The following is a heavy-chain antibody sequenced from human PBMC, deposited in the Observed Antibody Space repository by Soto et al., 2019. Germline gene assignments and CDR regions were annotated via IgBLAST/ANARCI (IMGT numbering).Heavy chain of an antibody. CDR2: ISYDGRNK. V-gene: IGHV3-30*18. CDR1: GFTFSSYG. J-gene: IGHJ6*02. Sequence: QVQLMESGGGGVQPGRSLRLSCAASGFTFSSYGMHWVRQAPGKGLEWVAVISYDGRNKYYADSVKGRFTISRDNSKNTLYLQMSSLRPEDTAVYYCVKDGSSGWPYYYGMDVWGQGTTVTVSS. D-gene: IGHD6-19*01. CDR3: VKDGSSGWPYYYGMDV.